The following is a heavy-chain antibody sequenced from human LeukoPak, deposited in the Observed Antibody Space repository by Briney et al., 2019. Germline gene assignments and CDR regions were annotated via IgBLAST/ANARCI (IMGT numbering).Heavy chain of an antibody. Sequence: GGSLRLSCAASGFTFTTYPLTGFRQPPGKGWDWASPISGSGGSTYYADSVKGRFTISRDNSKNTLYLQMNSLRAEDTAVYYCAKVVLWFGEEEWFDPWGQGTLVTVSS. CDR2: ISGSGGST. D-gene: IGHD3-10*01. V-gene: IGHV3-23*01. CDR3: AKVVLWFGEEEWFDP. CDR1: GFTFTTYP. J-gene: IGHJ5*02.